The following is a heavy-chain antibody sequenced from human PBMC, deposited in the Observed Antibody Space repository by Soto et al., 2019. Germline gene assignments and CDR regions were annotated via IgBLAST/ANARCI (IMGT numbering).Heavy chain of an antibody. CDR3: ARVAGSREIFESYLAY. D-gene: IGHD3-16*02. CDR2: INHTGST. J-gene: IGHJ4*02. Sequence: SETLSLTCAVYGGSFSGYSWTWIRQPPGKGLEWIGEINHTGSTNDNPSLKSRVTISVDRSKNQFSLKLSAVTAADTAVYYCARVAGSREIFESYLAYWGQGTLVTVSS. V-gene: IGHV4-34*01. CDR1: GGSFSGYS.